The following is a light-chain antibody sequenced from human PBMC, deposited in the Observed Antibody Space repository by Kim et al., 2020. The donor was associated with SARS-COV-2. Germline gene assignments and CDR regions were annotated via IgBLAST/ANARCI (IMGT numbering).Light chain of an antibody. CDR3: QQHSNWPLT. V-gene: IGKV3-11*01. CDR2: DAS. J-gene: IGKJ4*01. CDR1: QGVSSY. Sequence: LSPGERATLSCRASQGVSSYLTWYQQKPGQAPRLFIYDASNRASGVPARFSGSGSGTDFTLTISSLEAEDFAVYYCQQHSNWPLTFGGGTKVDIK.